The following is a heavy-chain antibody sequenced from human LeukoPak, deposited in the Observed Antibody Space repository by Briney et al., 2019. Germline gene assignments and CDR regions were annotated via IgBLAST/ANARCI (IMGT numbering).Heavy chain of an antibody. J-gene: IGHJ4*02. V-gene: IGHV3-33*01. CDR3: ARDRGSDDPIDY. CDR2: IWHDGKNK. Sequence: GGSLRLSCAASGFTFRKYGMHWDRQAPGKGLEWVAVIWHDGKNKYYADSVKGRFTVSRDNSKNTLYLQIDSLRVEDTAMYYCARDRGSDDPIDYWGQGTLVTVSS. CDR1: GFTFRKYG. D-gene: IGHD2-15*01.